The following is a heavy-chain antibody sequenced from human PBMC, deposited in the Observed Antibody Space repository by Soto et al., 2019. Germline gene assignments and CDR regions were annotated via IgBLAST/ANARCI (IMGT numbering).Heavy chain of an antibody. J-gene: IGHJ4*02. CDR2: IYYSGST. CDR3: ARQDPYDFWSGLLGYFDY. Sequence: QLQLQESGPGLVKPSETLSLTCTVSGGSISSSSYYWGWIRQPPGKGLEWIGSIYYSGSTYYNPSLKSRVTISVDTSHNQFSLTLSSVTAADTAVYSCARQDPYDFWSGLLGYFDYWGQGTLVTVSS. V-gene: IGHV4-39*01. CDR1: GGSISSSSYY. D-gene: IGHD3-3*01.